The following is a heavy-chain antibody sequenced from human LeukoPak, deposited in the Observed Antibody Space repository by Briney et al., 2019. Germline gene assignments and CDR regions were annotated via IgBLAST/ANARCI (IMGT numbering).Heavy chain of an antibody. Sequence: GGSLRLSCAASGFTFSSYAMSWVRQAPGKGLEWVSAISGSGGSTYYADSVKGRFTISRDNSKNTLYLQMNSLRAEDTAVYYCAKSIIVVVVAATYHDAFDIWGQGTMVTVSS. CDR3: AKSIIVVVVAATYHDAFDI. CDR2: ISGSGGST. V-gene: IGHV3-23*01. J-gene: IGHJ3*02. D-gene: IGHD2-15*01. CDR1: GFTFSSYA.